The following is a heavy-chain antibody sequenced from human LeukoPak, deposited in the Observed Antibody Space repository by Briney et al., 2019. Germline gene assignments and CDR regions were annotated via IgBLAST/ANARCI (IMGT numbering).Heavy chain of an antibody. CDR1: GNFISRGYY. CDR2: IYNTVRS. CDR3: ARNTSAWSPLGETQSAPHCFDS. Sequence: SETLSLTCVVSGNFISRGYYWAWIRQPPGKGLEWIGSIYNTVRSYYNPSLKSRVTMSIDTSKNQFSLKLSSVTAADTAVYYCARNTSAWSPLGETQSAPHCFDSWGQGTLVTVSS. V-gene: IGHV4-38-2*01. D-gene: IGHD6-19*01. J-gene: IGHJ4*02.